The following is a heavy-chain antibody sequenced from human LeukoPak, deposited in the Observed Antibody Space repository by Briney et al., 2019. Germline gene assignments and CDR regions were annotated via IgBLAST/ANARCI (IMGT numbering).Heavy chain of an antibody. V-gene: IGHV3-23*01. CDR3: ARDLNWGSGY. CDR1: GFIFSSYV. CDR2: IGTSGGDI. J-gene: IGHJ4*02. D-gene: IGHD7-27*01. Sequence: PGGSLRLPCAASGFIFSSYVMIWVRQAPGKGLEWVSIIGTSGGDIHYADSVKGRFSISRDNSKNTLSLQMNSLRVDDTAVYYCARDLNWGSGYWGQGTLVTVSS.